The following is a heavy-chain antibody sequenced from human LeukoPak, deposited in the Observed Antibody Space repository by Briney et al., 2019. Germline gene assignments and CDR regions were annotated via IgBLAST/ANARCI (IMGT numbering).Heavy chain of an antibody. CDR2: INPSGGST. Sequence: EASVKVSCKASGYTFTSYYMHWVRQAPGQGLERMGIINPSGGSTSYAQKFQGRVTMTRDTSTSTVYMELSSLRSEDTAVYYCARDGKYSSGWITAFDIWGQGTMVTVSS. V-gene: IGHV1-46*01. D-gene: IGHD6-19*01. J-gene: IGHJ3*02. CDR3: ARDGKYSSGWITAFDI. CDR1: GYTFTSYY.